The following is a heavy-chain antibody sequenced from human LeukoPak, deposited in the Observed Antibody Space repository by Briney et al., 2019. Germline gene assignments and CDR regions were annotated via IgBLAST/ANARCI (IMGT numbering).Heavy chain of an antibody. CDR3: ARQRIGRSSGWYKKNWFDP. V-gene: IGHV4-59*08. D-gene: IGHD6-13*01. J-gene: IGHJ5*02. CDR2: IYYRGLT. Sequence: SETLSLTCTVSWGSISRYYWSWIRQPPGKRLEWIGDIYYRGLTNYNPSLQRRVTIPVNTSKHQFSLKPISVTAALAPGYYCARQRIGRSSGWYKKNWFDPWGQGTLVTVSS. CDR1: WGSISRYY.